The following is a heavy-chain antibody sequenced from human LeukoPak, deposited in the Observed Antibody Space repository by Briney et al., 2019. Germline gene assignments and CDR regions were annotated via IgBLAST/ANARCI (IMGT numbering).Heavy chain of an antibody. CDR1: GYTFSSYG. CDR3: ARDRSIAAAGINFDY. J-gene: IGHJ4*02. Sequence: ASVKVSCKASGYTFSSYGISWVRQAPGQGLEWMGWISAYNGNTNYAQKLQGRVTMTTDTSTSTAYMELRSLRSDDTAVYYCARDRSIAAAGINFDYWDQGTLVTVSS. V-gene: IGHV1-18*01. D-gene: IGHD6-13*01. CDR2: ISAYNGNT.